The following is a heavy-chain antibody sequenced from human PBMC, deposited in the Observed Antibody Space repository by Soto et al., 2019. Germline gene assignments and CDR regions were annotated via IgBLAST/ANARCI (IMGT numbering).Heavy chain of an antibody. CDR2: INAGNGNT. CDR3: ARVDLYSGSSEGH. V-gene: IGHV1-3*01. Sequence: QVHLVQSGAEVKKPGASVKVSCRTSGYTFTSYAMNWVRQAPGQRPEWMGWINAGNGNTKYSQKFQGRVTIMRDTSASTAYMELSSLRPEDTAVYYCARVDLYSGSSEGHWGQGTLVTVSS. D-gene: IGHD1-26*01. CDR1: GYTFTSYA. J-gene: IGHJ4*02.